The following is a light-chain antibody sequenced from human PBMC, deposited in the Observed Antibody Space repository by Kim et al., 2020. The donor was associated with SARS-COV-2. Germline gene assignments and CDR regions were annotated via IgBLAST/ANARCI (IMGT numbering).Light chain of an antibody. CDR2: ETS. J-gene: IGKJ1*01. CDR3: QQTYGTPRT. CDR1: QEISNL. V-gene: IGKV1-39*01. Sequence: ASVGDRVTITCQTSQEISNLMNWYQQRPGRAPKLLVYETSTLFTGVSSRFSGSGSGTGFTLTISSLQPEDFATYYCQQTYGTPRTFGQGTKVDIK.